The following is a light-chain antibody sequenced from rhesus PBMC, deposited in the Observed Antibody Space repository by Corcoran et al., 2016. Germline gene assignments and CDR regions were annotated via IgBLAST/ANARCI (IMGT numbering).Light chain of an antibody. CDR1: QGISDN. J-gene: IGKJ1*01. CDR3: QHGYGTPWT. Sequence: DIQMTQSPSSLSASVGDTVTITCRASQGISDNLAWYQQKPGKDPNLVIYYAYTLQSGVPSRFSGIGSGTDCTLTIRSLQPEDFATYYCQHGYGTPWTFGQGTKVEIK. CDR2: YAY. V-gene: IGKV1S15*01.